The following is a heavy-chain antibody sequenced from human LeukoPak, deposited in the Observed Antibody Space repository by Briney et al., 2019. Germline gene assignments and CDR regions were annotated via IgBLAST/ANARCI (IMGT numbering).Heavy chain of an antibody. Sequence: ASVKVSCKASGYTFTSYGISWVRQAPGQGLEWMGWISAYNGNTNYAQTLQGRVTMTTDTSTSTAYMELRNLRSDYTAVYYCMSSRYSSGWYQWEWGQGTLVTVSS. D-gene: IGHD6-19*01. V-gene: IGHV1-18*01. CDR1: GYTFTSYG. J-gene: IGHJ4*02. CDR3: MSSRYSSGWYQWE. CDR2: ISAYNGNT.